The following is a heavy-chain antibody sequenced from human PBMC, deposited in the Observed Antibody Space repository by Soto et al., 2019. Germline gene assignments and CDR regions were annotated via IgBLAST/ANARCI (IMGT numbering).Heavy chain of an antibody. CDR1: GFTFSSYG. J-gene: IGHJ4*02. Sequence: GGSLRLSCAASGFTFSSYGMHWVRQAPGKGLEWVAVISYDGSNKYYADSVKGRFTISRDNSKNTLYLQMNSLGAEDTAVYYCAKGWAAYCIDYWGQGTLVTVSS. D-gene: IGHD2-21*01. CDR2: ISYDGSNK. CDR3: AKGWAAYCIDY. V-gene: IGHV3-30*18.